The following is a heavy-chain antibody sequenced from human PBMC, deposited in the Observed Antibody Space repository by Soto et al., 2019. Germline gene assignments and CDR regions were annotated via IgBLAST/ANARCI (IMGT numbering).Heavy chain of an antibody. CDR2: ISWDGGST. Sequence: GGSLRLSCAASGFTFDDYTMHWVRQAPGKGLEWVSLISWDGGSTYYADSVKGRFTISRDNSKNSLYLQMNSLRTEDTALYYCAKDRDGYSYGLISPFDYWGQGTLVTSPQ. J-gene: IGHJ4*02. V-gene: IGHV3-43*01. CDR3: AKDRDGYSYGLISPFDY. D-gene: IGHD5-18*01. CDR1: GFTFDDYT.